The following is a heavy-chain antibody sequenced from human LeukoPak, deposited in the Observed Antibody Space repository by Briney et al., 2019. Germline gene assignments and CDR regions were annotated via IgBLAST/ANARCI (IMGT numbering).Heavy chain of an antibody. V-gene: IGHV3-21*01. J-gene: IGHJ3*02. CDR3: ARVWSIAVAGAFDI. CDR1: GFTFSTYW. Sequence: PGGSLRLSCAASGFTFSTYWMSWVRQAPGKGLEWVSSISSSSSYIYYADSVKGRFTISRDNAKNSLYLQMNSLRAEDTAVYYCARVWSIAVAGAFDIWGQGTMVTVSS. D-gene: IGHD6-19*01. CDR2: ISSSSSYI.